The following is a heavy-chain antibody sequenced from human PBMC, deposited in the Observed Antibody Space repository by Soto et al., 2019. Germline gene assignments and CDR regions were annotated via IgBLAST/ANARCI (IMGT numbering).Heavy chain of an antibody. CDR1: GYTFTSYG. Sequence: QVHLVQSGAEVKKPGASVKVSCKASGYTFTSYGITWVRQAPGQGLEWMGWISAHNGNTDYAQKLQGRVIVTRDTSTSTACMELRSLISDDTAVDCCARGRYGDYWGQGALVTVSS. CDR2: ISAHNGNT. J-gene: IGHJ4*02. D-gene: IGHD1-1*01. V-gene: IGHV1-18*01. CDR3: ARGRYGDY.